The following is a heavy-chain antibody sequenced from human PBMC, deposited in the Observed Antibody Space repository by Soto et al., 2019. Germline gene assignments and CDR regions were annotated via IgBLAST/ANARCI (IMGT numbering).Heavy chain of an antibody. D-gene: IGHD2-2*02. J-gene: IGHJ6*02. Sequence: PGESLKISCKGSGYSFTSYWISWVRQMPGKVLEWMGRIDPSDSYTNYSPSFQGHVTISADKSISTAYLQWSSLKASDTAMYYCARDHIVVVPAAIRAYYYYGMDAWGQGXTVTVYS. CDR3: ARDHIVVVPAAIRAYYYYGMDA. CDR2: IDPSDSYT. V-gene: IGHV5-10-1*01. CDR1: GYSFTSYW.